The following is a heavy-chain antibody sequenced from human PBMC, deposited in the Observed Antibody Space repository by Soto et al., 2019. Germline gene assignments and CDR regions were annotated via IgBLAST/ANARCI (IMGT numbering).Heavy chain of an antibody. D-gene: IGHD3-3*01. Sequence: EVQLVESGGGLVQPGGSLRLSCAASGFTFSSYWMSWVRQAPGKGLEWVANIKQDGSEKYYVDSVKGRFTISRDNAKNSLYLQMNSLSAEDTAVYYCAREGEGDFWSGYYTHYYYMDVWGKGTTVTVSS. J-gene: IGHJ6*03. CDR2: IKQDGSEK. CDR3: AREGEGDFWSGYYTHYYYMDV. CDR1: GFTFSSYW. V-gene: IGHV3-7*01.